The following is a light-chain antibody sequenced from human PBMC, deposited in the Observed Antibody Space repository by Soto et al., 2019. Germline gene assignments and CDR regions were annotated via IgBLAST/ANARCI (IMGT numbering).Light chain of an antibody. V-gene: IGLV7-46*01. J-gene: IGLJ2*01. CDR3: LLFYSGPRV. CDR1: TGAVTSGHY. CDR2: HTS. Sequence: QAVVTQEPSLTVSPGETVTLTCGSSTGAVTSGHYSYWFQQKPGQAPMTLIYHTSNKHSWTPARFSGSLFGGKAALTLSGAQPEDEAEYYCLLFYSGPRVFGGGTKVTVL.